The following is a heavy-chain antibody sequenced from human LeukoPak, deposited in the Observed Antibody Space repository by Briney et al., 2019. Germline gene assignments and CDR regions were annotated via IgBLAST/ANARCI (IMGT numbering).Heavy chain of an antibody. D-gene: IGHD2-2*01. CDR3: ARVDGVVPTAYFDY. CDR1: DDSFSSHY. CDR2: ISYIGST. J-gene: IGHJ4*02. Sequence: SETLSLTCAVSDDSFSSHYWTWIRQPPGKGLEWIGYISYIGSTNYNPSLKSRVTISIDASKNQFSLKLSSVTAADTAVYYCARVDGVVPTAYFDYWGQGTLVTVSS. V-gene: IGHV4-59*08.